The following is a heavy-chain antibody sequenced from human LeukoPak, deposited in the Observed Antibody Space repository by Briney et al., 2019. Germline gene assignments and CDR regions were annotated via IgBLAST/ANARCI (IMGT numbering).Heavy chain of an antibody. CDR2: IIPIFGTA. V-gene: IGHV1-69*13. D-gene: IGHD6-13*01. CDR3: ARVAAAGTELDY. Sequence: ASVKVSCKASGGTFSSYAISWVRQAPGQGLEWMGGIIPIFGTANYAQKFQGRVTITADESTSTAYMELSSLRSEDTAVYYCARVAAAGTELDYWGQGTLVTVSP. J-gene: IGHJ4*02. CDR1: GGTFSSYA.